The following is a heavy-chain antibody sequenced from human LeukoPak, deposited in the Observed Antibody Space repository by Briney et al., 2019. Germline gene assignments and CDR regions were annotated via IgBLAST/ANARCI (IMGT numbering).Heavy chain of an antibody. J-gene: IGHJ4*02. Sequence: PGGSLRLSCAASGFTFSNYEMNWVRQAPGKGLEWLSDISTTGATIYYSDSVKGRFTISRDNAKNSLYLQMNSLRAEDTALYYCARRRSSGWTEPFDFWGQGTLVTVSS. D-gene: IGHD6-19*01. CDR3: ARRRSSGWTEPFDF. CDR1: GFTFSNYE. V-gene: IGHV3-48*03. CDR2: ISTTGATI.